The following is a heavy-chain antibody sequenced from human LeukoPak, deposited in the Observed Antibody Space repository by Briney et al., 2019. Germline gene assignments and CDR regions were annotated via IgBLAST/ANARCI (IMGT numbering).Heavy chain of an antibody. CDR3: ARGIDKNWFDP. D-gene: IGHD2-15*01. J-gene: IGHJ5*02. V-gene: IGHV3-21*01. Sequence: GGSLRLSCTVSGFTVSSNSMSWVRQAPGKGLEWVSSISSSSSYIYYADSVKGRFTISRDNAKNSLYLQMNSLRAEDTAVYYCARGIDKNWFDPWGQGTLVTVSS. CDR1: GFTVSSNS. CDR2: ISSSSSYI.